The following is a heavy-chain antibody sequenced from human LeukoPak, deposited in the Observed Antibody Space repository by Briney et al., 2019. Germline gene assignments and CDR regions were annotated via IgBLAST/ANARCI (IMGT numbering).Heavy chain of an antibody. J-gene: IGHJ4*02. D-gene: IGHD4-11*01. CDR3: ARGRDYRSPEDY. V-gene: IGHV3-7*01. CDR1: GFTFSTYW. Sequence: SGGSLRLSCAISGFTFSTYWMSWVRQAPGKGLEWVANINQDGTEKYYVDSVKGRFTISRDNSKNTLYLQMNSLRAEDTAVYYCARGRDYRSPEDYWGQGTLVTVSS. CDR2: INQDGTEK.